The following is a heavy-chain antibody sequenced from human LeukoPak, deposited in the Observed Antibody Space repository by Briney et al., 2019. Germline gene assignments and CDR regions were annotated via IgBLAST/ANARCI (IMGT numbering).Heavy chain of an antibody. V-gene: IGHV4-59*01. CDR2: IYYSGST. CDR1: VGSISSYY. Sequence: SETLSLTCTVSVGSISSYYWRWIRQPLWKGLEWIGYIYYSGSTNYNPSLKSRVTISVDTSKNQFSLKLSSVTAADTAVYYCARSNKLGGYYYGMDVWGQGATVTVSS. J-gene: IGHJ6*02. CDR3: ARSNKLGGYYYGMDV. D-gene: IGHD1/OR15-1a*01.